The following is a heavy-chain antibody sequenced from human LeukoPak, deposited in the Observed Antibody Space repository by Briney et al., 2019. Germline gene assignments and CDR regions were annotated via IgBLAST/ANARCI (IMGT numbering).Heavy chain of an antibody. D-gene: IGHD3-3*02. CDR3: ARSGQFWKNYFDY. Sequence: SVKVPCKASGGTFSSYAISWVRQAPGQGLEWMGGIIPIFGTANYAQKFQGRVTITADESMSTAYMELSSLRSEDTAVYYCARSGQFWKNYFDYWGQGTLVTVSS. CDR2: IIPIFGTA. J-gene: IGHJ4*02. CDR1: GGTFSSYA. V-gene: IGHV1-69*13.